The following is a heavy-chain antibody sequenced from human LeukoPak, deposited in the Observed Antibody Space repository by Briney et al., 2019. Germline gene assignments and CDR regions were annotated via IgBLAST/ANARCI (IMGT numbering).Heavy chain of an antibody. D-gene: IGHD2-15*01. Sequence: SQTLSLTCTVSGGSISTGDYYWSWIRPPPGKGLEYIGYIYYSGSTYYNPSLKRRITISVDTSKNQFSLNLTSVTAADTAVYYCVRASGESGGAFDIWGQGTMVTVSS. CDR1: GGSISTGDYY. V-gene: IGHV4-30-4*01. J-gene: IGHJ3*02. CDR2: IYYSGST. CDR3: VRASGESGGAFDI.